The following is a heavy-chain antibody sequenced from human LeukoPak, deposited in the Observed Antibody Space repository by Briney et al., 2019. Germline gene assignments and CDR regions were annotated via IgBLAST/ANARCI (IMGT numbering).Heavy chain of an antibody. Sequence: PGGSLRLSCAASGFTFSSYGMHWVRQAPGKGLEWVAVIWYDGSNKYYADSVKGRFTISRDNSKNTLYLQMNSLRAEDAAVYYCARGLMAGTWAWYGMDVWGQGTTVTVSS. CDR1: GFTFSSYG. V-gene: IGHV3-33*01. D-gene: IGHD6-19*01. CDR3: ARGLMAGTWAWYGMDV. J-gene: IGHJ6*02. CDR2: IWYDGSNK.